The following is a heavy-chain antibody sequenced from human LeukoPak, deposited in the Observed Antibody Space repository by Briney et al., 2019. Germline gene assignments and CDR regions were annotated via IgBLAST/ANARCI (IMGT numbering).Heavy chain of an antibody. CDR3: ARSNTAMVTVDY. CDR2: LYYSGST. Sequence: SETLSLTCTVSGGSISSYYWSWIRQPPGKGLEGIGYLYYSGSTNYNPSLKSRVTISVDTSKNQFSLKLSSVTAADTAVYYCARSNTAMVTVDYWAREPWSPSPQ. CDR1: GGSISSYY. D-gene: IGHD5-18*01. V-gene: IGHV4-59*01. J-gene: IGHJ4*02.